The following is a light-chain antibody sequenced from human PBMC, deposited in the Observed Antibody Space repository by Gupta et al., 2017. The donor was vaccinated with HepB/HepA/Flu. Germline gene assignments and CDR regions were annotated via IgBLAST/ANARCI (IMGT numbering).Light chain of an antibody. J-gene: IGKJ1*01. CDR2: AAS. CDR1: QGISSY. Sequence: DIQLTQSPSFLSASVGDRVTIPCRASQGISSYLAWYQQKPGKAPKLLIYAASTMQSGVPSRFSGSGSGTEFTLTISSLQPEDFATYYCQQHNNYPRTFGQGTKVEIK. V-gene: IGKV1-9*01. CDR3: QQHNNYPRT.